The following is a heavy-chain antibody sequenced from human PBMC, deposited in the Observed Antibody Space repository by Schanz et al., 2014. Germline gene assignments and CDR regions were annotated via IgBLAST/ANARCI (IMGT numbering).Heavy chain of an antibody. J-gene: IGHJ5*02. Sequence: QVQLVESGGGVVQPGRSLRLSCAASGFTFSSYGMHWVRQVPGKGLEWVAVVCYDGSKKYYADSVKGRFTISRDNSKNTLYLQMDTLRVEDTAMFYCARDMTIAPAWGQGTLVTVSS. CDR1: GFTFSSYG. V-gene: IGHV3-33*01. CDR2: VCYDGSKK. CDR3: ARDMTIAPA. D-gene: IGHD6-13*01.